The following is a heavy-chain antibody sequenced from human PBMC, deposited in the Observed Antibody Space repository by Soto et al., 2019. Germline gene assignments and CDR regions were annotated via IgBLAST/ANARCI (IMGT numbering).Heavy chain of an antibody. CDR3: GRDYGDCFDF. J-gene: IGHJ4*02. CDR2: IYYTGST. V-gene: IGHV4-59*01. CDR1: GGSISSYY. D-gene: IGHD4-17*01. Sequence: SETLSLTCTVSGGSISSYYWSWIRQPPGKGLEWIGYIYYTGSTNYNPFLKSRVTISVDTSKNQFSLNLSSVTAADTAVYYCGRDYGDCFDFWGQGTLVTVSS.